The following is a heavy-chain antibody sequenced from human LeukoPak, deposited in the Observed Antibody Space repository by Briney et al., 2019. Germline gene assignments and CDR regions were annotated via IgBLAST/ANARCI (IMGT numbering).Heavy chain of an antibody. Sequence: PSETLSFTCSVSGDSITATSYYWAWIRQPPGKGLEWIGSIYYSGNTNYDPSLQSRVTISVDTSKNQFSLSLSSVTAADTAVYYCARQIRYTYDPNWFHPWGQGTLVTVSS. CDR2: IYYSGNT. J-gene: IGHJ5*02. CDR1: GDSITATSYY. D-gene: IGHD5-12*01. V-gene: IGHV4-39*01. CDR3: ARQIRYTYDPNWFHP.